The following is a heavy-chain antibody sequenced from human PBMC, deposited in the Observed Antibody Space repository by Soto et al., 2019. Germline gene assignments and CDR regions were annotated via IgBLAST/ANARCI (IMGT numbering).Heavy chain of an antibody. Sequence: PSETLSLTCTVSGGSISSYYWSWIRQPPGKGLEWIGYIYYSGSTNYNPSLKSRVTISVDTSKNQFSLKLSSVTAADTAVYYCARRYGTPFDYWGQGTLVIVSS. V-gene: IGHV4-59*01. CDR3: ARRYGTPFDY. D-gene: IGHD1-7*01. CDR1: GGSISSYY. J-gene: IGHJ4*02. CDR2: IYYSGST.